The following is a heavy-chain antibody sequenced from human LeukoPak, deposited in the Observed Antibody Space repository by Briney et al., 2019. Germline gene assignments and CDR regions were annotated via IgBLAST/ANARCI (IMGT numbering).Heavy chain of an antibody. CDR2: IRRQGQGYTT. CDR1: GFTFSDYI. J-gene: IGHJ3*02. V-gene: IGHV3-72*01. D-gene: IGHD3-22*01. Sequence: TGGSLRLSCAASGFTFSDYILDWVRQAPGKGLEWVGRIRRQGQGYTTEYGACVEGGFTIPRDDPQISVYLHMKSLQTGHTSVYHCTREGKEADNSGFDIWGQGTMVTVAS. CDR3: TREGKEADNSGFDI.